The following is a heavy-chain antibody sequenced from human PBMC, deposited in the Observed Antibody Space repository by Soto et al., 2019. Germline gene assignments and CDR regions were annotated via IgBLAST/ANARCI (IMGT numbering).Heavy chain of an antibody. J-gene: IGHJ4*02. Sequence: QVQLVQSGAEVKKPGASVKVSCKASGYTFASYAISWMRQAPGQGIEWMGWISAYNGNTNYAQKLQGRVTMTTDTSTSTAYMELRRRSSDGTVVYFCARDPPPPDYWGQGTRVTVSS. CDR1: GYTFASYA. CDR2: ISAYNGNT. V-gene: IGHV1-18*01. CDR3: ARDPPPPDY.